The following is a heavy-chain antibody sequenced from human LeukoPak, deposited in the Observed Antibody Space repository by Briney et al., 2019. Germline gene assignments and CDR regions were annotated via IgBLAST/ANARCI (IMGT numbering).Heavy chain of an antibody. CDR1: GYTFTGYY. J-gene: IGHJ4*02. D-gene: IGHD5-18*01. CDR3: ARDDVGSTATAKGFDDY. CDR2: INPNSGGT. V-gene: IGHV1-2*02. Sequence: ASVKVSCKASGYTFTGYYMHWVRQAPGQGLEWMGWINPNSGGTNYAQKFQGRVTMTRDTSISTAYMELSRLRSDDTAVYYCARDDVGSTATAKGFDDYWGQGTLVTVSS.